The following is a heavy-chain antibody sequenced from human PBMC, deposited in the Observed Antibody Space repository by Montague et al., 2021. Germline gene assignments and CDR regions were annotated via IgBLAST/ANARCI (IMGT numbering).Heavy chain of an antibody. D-gene: IGHD2-8*01. CDR2: VYYTGTT. J-gene: IGHJ4*02. V-gene: IGHV4-59*01. CDR3: ARKGANWDY. Sequence: SETLSLTCTVSGASINFYYWSWIRQPPGKGLEWTGYVYYTGTTNYNPSLKSRVTISVDTSRNQFFLNVNSVTAADTAVYYCARKGANWDYWGQGTLVTVSS. CDR1: GASINFYY.